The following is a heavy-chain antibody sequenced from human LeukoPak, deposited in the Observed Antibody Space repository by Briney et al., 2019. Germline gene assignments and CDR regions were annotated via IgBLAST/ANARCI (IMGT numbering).Heavy chain of an antibody. CDR2: IYTSGNT. V-gene: IGHV4-61*02. CDR1: GGSISSGSYY. D-gene: IGHD5-24*01. J-gene: IGHJ4*02. Sequence: PSETLSLTCTVSGGSISSGSYYWSWIRQPAGKGLEWIGRIYTSGNTNYNPSLKSQVTISVDTPKNQFSLKLSSVTAADTAVYYCARVEMATTNLDYWGQGTLVTVSS. CDR3: ARVEMATTNLDY.